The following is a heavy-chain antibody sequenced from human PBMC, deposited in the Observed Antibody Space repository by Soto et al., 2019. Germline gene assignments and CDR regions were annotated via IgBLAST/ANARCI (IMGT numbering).Heavy chain of an antibody. CDR1: GGTFSSYA. CDR2: IIPIFGTA. V-gene: IGHV1-69*13. J-gene: IGHJ5*02. Sequence: GASVKVSCKASGGTFSSYAISWVRQAPGQGLEWMGGIIPIFGTANYAQKFQGRVTITADESTSTAYMELSSLRSEDTAVYYCARVKMKAARPGTGADNWFDPWGQGTLVIVSS. D-gene: IGHD6-6*01. CDR3: ARVKMKAARPGTGADNWFDP.